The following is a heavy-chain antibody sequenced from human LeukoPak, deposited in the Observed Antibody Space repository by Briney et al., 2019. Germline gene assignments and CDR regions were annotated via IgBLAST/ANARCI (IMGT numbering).Heavy chain of an antibody. J-gene: IGHJ6*02. CDR2: ISAYNGNT. Sequence: GASVKVSCKASGYTFTSYGISWVRQAPGQGLEWMGWISAYNGNTNYAQKLQGRVTMTTDTSTSTAYMELRSLRSDDTAVYYCARGGSVDWLSSHDYYYGMDVWGQGTTVTVSS. V-gene: IGHV1-18*01. CDR1: GYTFTSYG. D-gene: IGHD3-9*01. CDR3: ARGGSVDWLSSHDYYYGMDV.